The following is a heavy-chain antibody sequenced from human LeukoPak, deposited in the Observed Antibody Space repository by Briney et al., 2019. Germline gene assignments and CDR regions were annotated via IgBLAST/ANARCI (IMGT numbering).Heavy chain of an antibody. V-gene: IGHV4-59*13. Sequence: SETLTLTCTVSGGSFSSYYWSWLRQPPGKGLEWIGHIYYSGSTNYNPSLKSRVTISVDTSKNQFSLTLSSVTAGDTAVYYCARVSNYYDSSGPPQGWFDPWGQGTLVTVSS. CDR3: ARVSNYYDSSGPPQGWFDP. D-gene: IGHD3-22*01. CDR1: GGSFSSYY. CDR2: IYYSGST. J-gene: IGHJ5*02.